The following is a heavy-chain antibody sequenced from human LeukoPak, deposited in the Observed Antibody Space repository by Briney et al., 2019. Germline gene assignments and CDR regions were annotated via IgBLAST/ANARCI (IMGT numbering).Heavy chain of an antibody. V-gene: IGHV1-69*13. CDR1: GGTFSSYA. D-gene: IGHD3-9*01. CDR2: IIPIFGTA. CDR3: AEAEYYDILTGYYS. J-gene: IGHJ4*02. Sequence: ASVKVSCKASGGTFSSYAISWVRQAPGQGLEWMGGIIPIFGTANYAQKFQGRVTITADESTSTAYMELSSLRSEDTAVYYCAEAEYYDILTGYYSWGQGTLVTVSS.